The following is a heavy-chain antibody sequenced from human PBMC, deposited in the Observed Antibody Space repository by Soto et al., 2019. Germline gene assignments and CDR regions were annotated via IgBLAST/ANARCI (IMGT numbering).Heavy chain of an antibody. D-gene: IGHD1-1*01. CDR1: GDSVSGNSAA. CDR3: AGTTSHHWLYMDV. J-gene: IGHJ6*03. Sequence: PSQTLSLTCAISGDSVSGNSAAWNWIRLSPSRGLEWLARTYYRSRWYNDYAVSVRSRITVNADTSKNQFSLQLTSVTPEDTAIYYCAGTTSHHWLYMDVWGRETTVTVSS. V-gene: IGHV6-1*01. CDR2: TYYRSRWYN.